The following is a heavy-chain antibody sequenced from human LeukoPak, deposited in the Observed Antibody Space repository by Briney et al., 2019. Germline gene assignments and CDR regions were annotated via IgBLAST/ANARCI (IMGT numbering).Heavy chain of an antibody. Sequence: ASVKVSCKASGYTFTGYYMHWVRQAPGQGLEWMGWINPNSGGTNYAQKFQGRVTMTRDTSISTAYMELSRLRSDDTAVYYCARDFVPAATELRIGRWFDPWGQGTLVTVSS. D-gene: IGHD2-2*01. CDR1: GYTFTGYY. CDR3: ARDFVPAATELRIGRWFDP. J-gene: IGHJ5*02. V-gene: IGHV1-2*02. CDR2: INPNSGGT.